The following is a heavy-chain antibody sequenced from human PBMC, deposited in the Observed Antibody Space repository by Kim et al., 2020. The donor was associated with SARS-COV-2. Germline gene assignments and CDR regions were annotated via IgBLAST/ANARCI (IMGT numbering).Heavy chain of an antibody. CDR1: GFTFSSYS. V-gene: IGHV3-21*01. CDR3: ARVTSIYDILTYYYYYGMDV. J-gene: IGHJ6*02. CDR2: ISSSSSYI. D-gene: IGHD3-9*01. Sequence: GGSLRLSCAASGFTFSSYSMNWVRQAPGKGLEWVSSISSSSSYIYYADSVKGRFTISRDNAKNSLYLQMNSLRAEDTAVYYCARVTSIYDILTYYYYYGMDVWGQGTTVTVSS.